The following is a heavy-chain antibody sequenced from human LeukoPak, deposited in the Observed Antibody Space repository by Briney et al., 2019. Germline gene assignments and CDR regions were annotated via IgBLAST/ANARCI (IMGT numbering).Heavy chain of an antibody. CDR1: GFIFRNYA. Sequence: GGSLRLSCVASGFIFRNYAMSWVRQAPGEGLEWDSGISDNGGGTYYADSLKGRFTISRDNSKNMLYLQMNSLRAEDTAVYYCARNTISTTHFDYWGQGTLVTVSS. V-gene: IGHV3-23*01. J-gene: IGHJ4*02. D-gene: IGHD2-15*01. CDR3: ARNTISTTHFDY. CDR2: ISDNGGGT.